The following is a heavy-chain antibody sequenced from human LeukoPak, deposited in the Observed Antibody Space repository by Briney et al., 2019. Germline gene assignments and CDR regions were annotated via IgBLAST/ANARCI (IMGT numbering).Heavy chain of an antibody. CDR3: ARDPYSGNYGAYYYYMDV. Sequence: SGGSLRPSCAASGFTFSSYSMNWVRQAPGKGLEWVSSISSSSSYIYYADSVKGRFTISRDNAKNPLYLQMDSLRVEDTAVYYCARDPYSGNYGAYYYYMDVWGKGTTVTISS. V-gene: IGHV3-21*06. D-gene: IGHD1-26*01. CDR1: GFTFSSYS. J-gene: IGHJ6*03. CDR2: ISSSSSYI.